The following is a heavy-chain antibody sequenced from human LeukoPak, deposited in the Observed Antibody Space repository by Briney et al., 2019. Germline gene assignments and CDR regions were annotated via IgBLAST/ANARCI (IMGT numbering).Heavy chain of an antibody. CDR1: GVSFSTYY. CDR2: ISTRSNYI. V-gene: IGHV3-21*01. D-gene: IGHD6-13*01. CDR3: ARDYVAGLSGAGPFEY. J-gene: IGHJ4*02. Sequence: PSETLSLTCDVSGVSFSTYYWSWVRQVPGKGLEWVSSISTRSNYIYYRDSVKGRFTISRDNARNSLFLQMNSLRPEDTAMYYCARDYVAGLSGAGPFEYWGQGTLVTVSS.